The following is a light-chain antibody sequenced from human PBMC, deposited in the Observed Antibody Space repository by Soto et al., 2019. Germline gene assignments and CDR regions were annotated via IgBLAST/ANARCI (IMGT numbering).Light chain of an antibody. Sequence: DIQMTQSPSTLSASVGDRVTITCRASQSLSSWLGWYQQKPGKAPKSLFYKASSLESGVPSRFSGSGSGTEFTLTISSLQPDDFATYYCQQYLRYPITFGQGTRLEIK. CDR1: QSLSSW. V-gene: IGKV1-5*03. J-gene: IGKJ5*01. CDR3: QQYLRYPIT. CDR2: KAS.